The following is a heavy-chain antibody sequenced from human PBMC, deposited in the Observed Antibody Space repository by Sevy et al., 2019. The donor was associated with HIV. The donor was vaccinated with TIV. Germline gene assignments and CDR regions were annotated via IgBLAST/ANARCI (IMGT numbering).Heavy chain of an antibody. D-gene: IGHD3-10*01. J-gene: IGHJ4*02. CDR1: GFTFSSYS. CDR2: ISSSSNYI. Sequence: GGSLRLSCAASGFTFSSYSMNWVRQAPGKGLEWVSSISSSSNYIYYADSVKGRFTISRENAKNSLYLQMNSLRAEDTAVYYCARDPRNYYGSGGDYWGQGTLVTVSS. CDR3: ARDPRNYYGSGGDY. V-gene: IGHV3-21*01.